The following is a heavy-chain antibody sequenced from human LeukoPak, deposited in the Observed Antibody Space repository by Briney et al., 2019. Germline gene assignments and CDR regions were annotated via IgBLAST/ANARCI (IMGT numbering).Heavy chain of an antibody. J-gene: IGHJ4*02. CDR2: IKQDGSEK. CDR3: ARRGSSGYYYYY. D-gene: IGHD3-22*01. Sequence: GGSLRLSCAASGFTFSSYWMSWVRQARGKGREGVANIKQDGSEKYYVDSVKGRFTISRDNAKNSLYLQMNSLRAEDTAVYYCARRGSSGYYYYYWGQGTLVTVSS. CDR1: GFTFSSYW. V-gene: IGHV3-7*01.